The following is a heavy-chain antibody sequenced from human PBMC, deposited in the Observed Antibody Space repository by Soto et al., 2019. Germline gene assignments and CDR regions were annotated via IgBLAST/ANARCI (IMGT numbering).Heavy chain of an antibody. J-gene: IGHJ4*02. CDR1: GLTISSASYY. V-gene: IGHV4-31*03. CDR2: IYYHGST. Sequence: QVLLQESGTGLMKPSQTLSLTCTVSGLTISSASYYWSWIRQHPVKGLEWVGNIYYHGSTYYSPSLKSRVTLSVVPSKNKFSQRRASVTAADTAVYYCARYRISGSGSKFDYWGQGTLVTVAS. CDR3: ARYRISGSGSKFDY. D-gene: IGHD6-13*01.